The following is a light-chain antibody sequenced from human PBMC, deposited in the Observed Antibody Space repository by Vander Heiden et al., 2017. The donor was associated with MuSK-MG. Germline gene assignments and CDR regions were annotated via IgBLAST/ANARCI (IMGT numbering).Light chain of an antibody. Sequence: ALTQPAPVSGFPAQSITIPCPGTSSHVGGYNHGSWSQQQPAKAPKVMIHDVSHRPSGGSNRLPGSPSRNAASLTISGLQDEDEADYYRSSFTSSNTVVFGGGTKLTVL. V-gene: IGLV2-14*03. CDR2: DVS. J-gene: IGLJ3*02. CDR3: SSFTSSNTVV. CDR1: SSHVGGYNH.